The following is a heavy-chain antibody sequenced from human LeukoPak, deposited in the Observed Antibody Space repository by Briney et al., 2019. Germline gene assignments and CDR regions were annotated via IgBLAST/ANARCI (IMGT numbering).Heavy chain of an antibody. CDR1: GFTFISYE. J-gene: IGHJ6*01. V-gene: IGHV3-48*03. CDR2: ISSSGSTI. D-gene: IGHD3-10*02. CDR3: AELGITMIGGA. Sequence: GGSLRLSCAASGFTFISYEMNWVRQAPGKGLEWVSYISSSGSTIYYADSVKGRFTISRDNAKNSLYLQMNSLRAEVTAVYYCAELGITMIGGACGKGTTVTISS.